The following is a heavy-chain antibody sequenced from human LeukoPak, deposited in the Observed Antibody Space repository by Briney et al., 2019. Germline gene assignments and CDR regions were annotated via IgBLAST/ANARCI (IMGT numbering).Heavy chain of an antibody. Sequence: ASVKVSCKASGYSFTSYYMHWVRQAPGQGLEWMGIISSSSGSTTYAQKFQGRVSMTRDTSTSTVYMELSSLRSEDTAAYYCARVFSSGGSCYHTPYLDAWGHGTPVTVSS. CDR1: GYSFTSYY. CDR2: ISSSSGST. CDR3: ARVFSSGGSCYHTPYLDA. J-gene: IGHJ5*01. V-gene: IGHV1-46*01. D-gene: IGHD2-15*01.